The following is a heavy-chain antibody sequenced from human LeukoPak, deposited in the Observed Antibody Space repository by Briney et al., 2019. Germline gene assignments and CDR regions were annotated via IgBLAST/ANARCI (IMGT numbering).Heavy chain of an antibody. CDR2: IDSGGKT. D-gene: IGHD3-3*01. CDR1: GFTVSDNY. Sequence: GGSLRLSCAASGFTVSDNYMSWVRQAPGKGLECVSLIDSGGKTFYADSVKGRFTISRDNSKNTVYLQMNSLRAEDTAVYYCARGKVSGPRFDYWGQGTPVTVSS. J-gene: IGHJ4*02. CDR3: ARGKVSGPRFDY. V-gene: IGHV3-66*01.